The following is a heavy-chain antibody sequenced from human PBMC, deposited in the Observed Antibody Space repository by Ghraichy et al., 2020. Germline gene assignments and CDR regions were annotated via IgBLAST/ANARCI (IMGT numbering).Heavy chain of an antibody. CDR3: TRPPWGVYALDV. D-gene: IGHD3-16*01. J-gene: IGHJ6*02. CDR2: IDQSGSA. CDR1: GGSISTNSW. Sequence: SETLSLTCAVSGGSISTNSWWSWVRQPPGKGLEWIGEIDQSGSANYNLSLRSRVSISVDKSKNQFSLKLNSVTAADTAMCYCTRPPWGVYALDVWGQGTTVTVSS. V-gene: IGHV4-4*02.